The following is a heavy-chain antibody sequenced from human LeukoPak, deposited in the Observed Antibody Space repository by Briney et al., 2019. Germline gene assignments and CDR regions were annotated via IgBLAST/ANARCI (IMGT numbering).Heavy chain of an antibody. D-gene: IGHD6-13*01. Sequence: PGGSLRLSCAASGFTFRSYAMHWVRQAPGKGLEWVAVISSDGSDIYYADSVKGRFTISRDDSKNTLYLQMNSLRGEDTAVYHCARDGGAAAAPLDYWGQGTLLTVSS. CDR3: ARDGGAAAAPLDY. J-gene: IGHJ4*02. CDR2: ISSDGSDI. V-gene: IGHV3-30-3*01. CDR1: GFTFRSYA.